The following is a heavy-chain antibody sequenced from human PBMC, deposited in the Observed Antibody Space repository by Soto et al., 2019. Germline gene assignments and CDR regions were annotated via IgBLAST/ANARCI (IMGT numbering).Heavy chain of an antibody. Sequence: DVQLVESGGGLVKPGGSLRLSCAASGFTFSDYTIAWVRQAPGQGLEWVSSISSKSRYIYYADSVRGRFTISRDNAKNSLFLQMNNLRVEDTAVYSCARDRTIWFPFDYWGQGTLVAVSS. CDR3: ARDRTIWFPFDY. V-gene: IGHV3-21*01. J-gene: IGHJ4*02. D-gene: IGHD3-3*01. CDR2: ISSKSRYI. CDR1: GFTFSDYT.